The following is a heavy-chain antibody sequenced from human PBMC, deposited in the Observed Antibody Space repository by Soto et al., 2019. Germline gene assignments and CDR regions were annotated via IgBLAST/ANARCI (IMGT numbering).Heavy chain of an antibody. D-gene: IGHD3-22*01. CDR1: GFTFKIYG. J-gene: IGHJ4*02. V-gene: IGHV3-21*04. Sequence: GGSLRLSCAASGFTFKIYGMNWVRQSPGKGLEWVSSISSRSSNIDYADSVKGRFTISRDNANNSLYLQMNNLSADETAVYYCARDTKMLAPLIYMDHWGRGTLVTVSS. CDR3: ARDTKMLAPLIYMDH. CDR2: ISSRSSNI.